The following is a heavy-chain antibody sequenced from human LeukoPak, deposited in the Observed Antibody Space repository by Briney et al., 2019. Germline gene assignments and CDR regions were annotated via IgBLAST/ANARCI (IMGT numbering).Heavy chain of an antibody. CDR3: ATGLGYCSGGSCYSSYTGGPDY. CDR1: GYTFTSYA. Sequence: ASVKVSCKASGYTFTSYAMHWVRQAPGQRLEWMGWINAGNGNTKYSQKFQGRVTITADESTSTAYMELSSLRSEDTAVYYCATGLGYCSGGSCYSSYTGGPDYWGQGTLVTVSS. V-gene: IGHV1-3*01. J-gene: IGHJ4*02. D-gene: IGHD2-15*01. CDR2: INAGNGNT.